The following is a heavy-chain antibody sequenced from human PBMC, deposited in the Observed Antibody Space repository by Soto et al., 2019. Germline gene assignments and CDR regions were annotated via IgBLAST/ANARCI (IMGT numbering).Heavy chain of an antibody. V-gene: IGHV1-46*01. CDR1: GYTFTSYY. D-gene: IGHD3-16*02. Sequence: ASVKVSCKASGYTFTSYYMHWVRQAPGQGLEWLGIINPSGGSTSYAQKFQGRVTMTRDTSTSTVYMELSSLRSEDTAVYYCARGDPGSYRRIYFDYWGQGTLVTVSS. CDR3: ARGDPGSYRRIYFDY. J-gene: IGHJ4*02. CDR2: INPSGGST.